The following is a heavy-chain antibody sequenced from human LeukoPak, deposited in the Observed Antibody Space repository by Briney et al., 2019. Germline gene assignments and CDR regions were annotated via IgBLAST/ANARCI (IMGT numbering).Heavy chain of an antibody. CDR1: GGSISSGSYY. V-gene: IGHV4-61*02. D-gene: IGHD3-22*01. CDR3: ALYASGEYYDSSGYSRHDAFDI. CDR2: IYATGST. J-gene: IGHJ3*02. Sequence: PSETLSLTCTVSGGSISSGSYYWSWIRQSAGKGLEWIGRIYATGSTSYNPSLMSRVTISRDTSKNQFSLNLTSVTAADTAVYYCALYASGEYYDSSGYSRHDAFDIWGQGTMVTVSS.